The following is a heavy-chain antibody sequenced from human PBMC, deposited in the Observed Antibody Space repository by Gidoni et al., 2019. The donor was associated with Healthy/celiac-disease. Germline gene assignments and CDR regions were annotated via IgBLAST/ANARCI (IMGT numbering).Heavy chain of an antibody. V-gene: IGHV3-15*07. CDR2: IKSKTDGGTT. J-gene: IGHJ6*03. CDR1: AFTLGNAW. D-gene: IGHD5-12*01. Sequence: EVQLVESGGGLVKPGGSLRLPGAASAFTLGNAWLNWARQAPGKGLEWVGSIKSKTDGGTTDYAAPVKGRFTISRDDSKNTLYLQMNSLKTEDTAVYYCTTDGGYDSASGGYYYYMDVWGKGTTVTVSS. CDR3: TTDGGYDSASGGYYYYMDV.